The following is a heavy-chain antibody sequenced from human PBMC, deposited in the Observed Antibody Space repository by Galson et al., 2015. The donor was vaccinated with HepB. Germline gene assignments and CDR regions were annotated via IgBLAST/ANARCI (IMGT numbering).Heavy chain of an antibody. Sequence: SLRLSCAASGFTFSSYDMHWVRQAPGKGLEWVAFISYDGSTKYYADSVKGRFTISRYNSKNTLYLQMNSLRAEDTAMYYCAKRADYYFDYWGQGTLVAVSS. J-gene: IGHJ4*02. CDR1: GFTFSSYD. V-gene: IGHV3-30*18. CDR2: ISYDGSTK. CDR3: AKRADYYFDY.